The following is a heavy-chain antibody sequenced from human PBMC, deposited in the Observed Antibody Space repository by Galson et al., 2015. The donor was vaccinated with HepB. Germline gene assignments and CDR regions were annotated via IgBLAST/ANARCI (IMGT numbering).Heavy chain of an antibody. V-gene: IGHV1-2*06. D-gene: IGHD1-20*01. CDR1: GYTFTGYH. CDR2: INPNSGGT. J-gene: IGHJ6*03. Sequence: SVKVSCKASGYTFTGYHMHWVRQAPGQGLEWMGRINPNSGGTNYAQKFQGRVTMTRDTSISTAYMELSRLRSDDTAVYYCARLHNWNERGYYYYYMDVWGKGTTATVSS. CDR3: ARLHNWNERGYYYYYMDV.